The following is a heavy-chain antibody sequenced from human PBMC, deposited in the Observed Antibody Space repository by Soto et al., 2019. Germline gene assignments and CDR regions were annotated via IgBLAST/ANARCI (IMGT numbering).Heavy chain of an antibody. CDR1: GFTFSSYS. Sequence: EVQLVESGGGLVKPGGSLRLSCAASGFTFSSYSMNWVRQAPGKGLEWVSSISSSSSYIYYADSVKGRFTISRDNAKNSLYLQMNSLRAEDTAVYYCASRVSFMAANTLGMDVWGQGTTVTVSS. V-gene: IGHV3-21*01. J-gene: IGHJ6*02. D-gene: IGHD5-12*01. CDR3: ASRVSFMAANTLGMDV. CDR2: ISSSSSYI.